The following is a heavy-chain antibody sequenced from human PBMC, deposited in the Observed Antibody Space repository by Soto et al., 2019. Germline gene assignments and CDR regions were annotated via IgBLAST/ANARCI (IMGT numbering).Heavy chain of an antibody. Sequence: GSLRLSCTASGFTFSNYGMHWVRQAPGKGLEWVSYISSSSTIYYADSVKGRFTISRDNAKNSLYLQMNSLRDEDTAVYYCATKAAPLCGGGSCYSGGFDPWGQGTLVTVSS. CDR2: ISSSSTI. D-gene: IGHD2-15*01. V-gene: IGHV3-48*02. CDR3: ATKAAPLCGGGSCYSGGFDP. J-gene: IGHJ5*02. CDR1: GFTFSNYG.